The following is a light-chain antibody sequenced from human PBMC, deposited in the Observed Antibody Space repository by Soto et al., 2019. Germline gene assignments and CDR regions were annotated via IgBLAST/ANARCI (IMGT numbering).Light chain of an antibody. J-gene: IGKJ2*01. Sequence: EIVLTQSPATLSLSPGERATLACRASQSVSSFLVWYQQKPGQAPRLLIYDASNRAPGIPARFSGSGSGTDFTLTISSLEPEDFAVYYCQQRSNWPPMYTFGQGTKLEIK. CDR2: DAS. CDR3: QQRSNWPPMYT. CDR1: QSVSSF. V-gene: IGKV3-11*01.